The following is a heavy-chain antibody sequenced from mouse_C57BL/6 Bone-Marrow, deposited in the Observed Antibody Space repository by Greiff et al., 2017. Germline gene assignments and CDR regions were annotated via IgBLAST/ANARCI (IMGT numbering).Heavy chain of an antibody. CDR1: GYTFTSYG. Sequence: VKLQQSGAELARPGASVKLSCKASGYTFTSYGISWVKQRTGQGLEWIGEIYPRSGNTYYNEKFKGKATLTADKSSSTAYMELRSLTSEDSAVYFCARHDYDRAYAMDYWGQGTSVTVSS. CDR3: ARHDYDRAYAMDY. D-gene: IGHD2-4*01. J-gene: IGHJ4*01. V-gene: IGHV1-81*01. CDR2: IYPRSGNT.